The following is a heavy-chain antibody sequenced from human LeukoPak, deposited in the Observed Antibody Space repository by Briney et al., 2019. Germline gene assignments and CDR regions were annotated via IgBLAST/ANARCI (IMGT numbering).Heavy chain of an antibody. D-gene: IGHD4-23*01. CDR3: ASGLHYGGNSTRANWFDP. Sequence: QPGGSLRLSCAASGFTFSSYWMHWVRQAPGKGLGWISRINTDGSSTSYADSVKGRFTISRDNAKNTLYLQMNSLRAEDTAVYYCASGLHYGGNSTRANWFDPWGQGTLVTVSS. CDR2: INTDGSST. CDR1: GFTFSSYW. V-gene: IGHV3-74*01. J-gene: IGHJ5*02.